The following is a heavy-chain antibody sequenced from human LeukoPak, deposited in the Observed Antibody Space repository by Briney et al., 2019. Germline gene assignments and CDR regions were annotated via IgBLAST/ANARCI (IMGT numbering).Heavy chain of an antibody. CDR3: AKDQKTTSLRLGYCSSTSCYSMDV. D-gene: IGHD2-2*01. V-gene: IGHV3-23*01. Sequence: GGSLRLSCAASGFTFSSYGMSWVRQAPGKGLEWVSAISGSGGSTCYADSVKGRFTISRDNSKNTLYLQMNSLRAEDTAVYYCAKDQKTTSLRLGYCSSTSCYSMDVWGKGTTVTVSS. CDR2: ISGSGGST. J-gene: IGHJ6*03. CDR1: GFTFSSYG.